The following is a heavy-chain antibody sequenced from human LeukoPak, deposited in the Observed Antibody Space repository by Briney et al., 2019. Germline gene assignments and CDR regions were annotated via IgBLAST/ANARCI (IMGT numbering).Heavy chain of an antibody. D-gene: IGHD2-21*01. CDR2: ISGYNGNT. V-gene: IGHV1-18*01. CDR3: VRGAPYCDKSACSSPGHH. CDR1: GYTFTSYG. Sequence: ASVKVSCKASGYTFTSYGITWVRQAPGQGLEWMGWISGYNGNTNDAQKFLDRVILTRDVSSTTAYLELRSLRPDDTAVYFCVRGAPYCDKSACSSPGHHWGQGTLVTVSS. J-gene: IGHJ4*02.